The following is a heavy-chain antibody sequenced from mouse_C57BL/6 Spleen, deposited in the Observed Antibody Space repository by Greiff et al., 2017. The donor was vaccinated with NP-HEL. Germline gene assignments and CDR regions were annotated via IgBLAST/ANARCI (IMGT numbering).Heavy chain of an antibody. Sequence: QVQLQQSGAELVRPGASVTLSCKASGYTFTDYEMHWVKQTPVHGLEWIGAIDPETGGTAYNQKFKGKAILTADKSSSTAYMELRSLTSEDSAVYYCTRRGYYAMDDWGQGTSVTVSS. CDR3: TRRGYYAMDD. CDR2: IDPETGGT. CDR1: GYTFTDYE. V-gene: IGHV1-15*01. J-gene: IGHJ4*01.